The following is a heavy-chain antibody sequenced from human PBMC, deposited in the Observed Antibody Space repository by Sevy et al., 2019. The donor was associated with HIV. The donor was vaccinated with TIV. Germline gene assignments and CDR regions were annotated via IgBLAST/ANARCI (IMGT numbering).Heavy chain of an antibody. V-gene: IGHV3-23*01. CDR3: AKDRVSGTYYSGDFDY. Sequence: GGSLRLSCAASGFTCSTYAMTWVRQAPGGGLEWVSVISGSGSSTYYADSVKGRFTISRDNSKNTLFLQMNSLRADDTAVYYCAKDRVSGTYYSGDFDYWGQGTLVTVSS. J-gene: IGHJ4*02. D-gene: IGHD3-10*01. CDR2: ISGSGSST. CDR1: GFTCSTYA.